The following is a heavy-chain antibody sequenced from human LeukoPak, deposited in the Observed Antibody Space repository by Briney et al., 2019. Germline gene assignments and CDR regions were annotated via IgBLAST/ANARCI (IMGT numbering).Heavy chain of an antibody. CDR1: RFSFSSDC. J-gene: IGHJ4*02. CDR2: ICSDESNK. V-gene: IGHV3-33*01. CDR3: ARALYCSGGSCYSGGMVY. Sequence: AAGSRRLAWAAARFSFSSDCIRWVRQAPSKWRGWDAVICSDESNKYYADSVKGRITISSANSKTTLYLQMNSLRAEDTAVYYCARALYCSGGSCYSGGMVYWGQGTLVTVSS. D-gene: IGHD2-15*01.